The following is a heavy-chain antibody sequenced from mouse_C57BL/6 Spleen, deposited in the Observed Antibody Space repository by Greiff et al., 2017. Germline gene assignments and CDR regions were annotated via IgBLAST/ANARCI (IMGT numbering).Heavy chain of an antibody. CDR1: GYTFTSYW. CDR3: ARWAEGAMDY. J-gene: IGHJ4*01. Sequence: QVQLQQPGAELVRPGSSVKLSCKASGYTFTSYWMHWVKQRPIQGLEWIGNIDPSDSETHYNQKFKDKATLTVDKSSSTAYMQLSSLTSEDSAVYYCARWAEGAMDYWGQGTSVTVSS. CDR2: IDPSDSET. V-gene: IGHV1-52*01.